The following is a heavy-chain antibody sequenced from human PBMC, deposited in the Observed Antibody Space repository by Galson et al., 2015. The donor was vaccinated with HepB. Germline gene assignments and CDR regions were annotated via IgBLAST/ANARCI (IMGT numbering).Heavy chain of an antibody. CDR3: ARSAVPVARGYHYYYGMDV. V-gene: IGHV5-51*01. D-gene: IGHD5-12*01. CDR2: IYPGDSYT. Sequence: QSGAEVKKPGESLKISCKGSGYRFTNYWIGWVRQMPGKGLEWMGIIYPGDSYTTYSPSFQGQVTISADKSINTAYLQWSSLKTSDTALYYCARSAVPVARGYHYYYGMDVWGQGTTVTVSS. J-gene: IGHJ6*02. CDR1: GYRFTNYW.